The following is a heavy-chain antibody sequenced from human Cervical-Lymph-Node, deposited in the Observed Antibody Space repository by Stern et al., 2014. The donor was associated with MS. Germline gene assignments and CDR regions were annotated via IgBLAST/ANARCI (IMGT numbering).Heavy chain of an antibody. CDR3: ARERQQYCNSEGCSYWYFDL. D-gene: IGHD2/OR15-2a*01. CDR2: IYHRRAS. J-gene: IGHJ2*01. Sequence: QVQLQESGPGLVKPSGTLSLTCAVSGGSVSSTNWWSWVRQSPGKGLEWIGNIYHRRASNYRPSLRSRVSISLDNSKNHLSLHLTSVTAADTAVYYCARERQQYCNSEGCSYWYFDLWGRGTLVTVSS. CDR1: GGSVSSTNW. V-gene: IGHV4-4*02.